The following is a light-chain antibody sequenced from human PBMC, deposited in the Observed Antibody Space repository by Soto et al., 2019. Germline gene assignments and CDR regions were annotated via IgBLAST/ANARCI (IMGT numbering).Light chain of an antibody. Sequence: AIPLTQSPSSLSASIGDRVTITCRARQGIGSALAWYQQAPGKPPKLLIFDASTLENGVPSRFSVGGSGTDFTLTISSLQPEDFATYYCLLFNTYPQAFGGGTKVEIK. CDR3: LLFNTYPQA. CDR2: DAS. CDR1: QGIGSA. J-gene: IGKJ4*01. V-gene: IGKV1-13*02.